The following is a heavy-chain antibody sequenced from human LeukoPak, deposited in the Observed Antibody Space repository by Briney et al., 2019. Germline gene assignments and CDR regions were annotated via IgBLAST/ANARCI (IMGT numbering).Heavy chain of an antibody. CDR1: GFTFSSYA. Sequence: PGGSLRLSCAASGFTFSSYAMSWVRQAPGKGLEWVSAISGSGGSTYYADSVKGRFTISRDHSKNTLYLQMNSLRAEDTAVYYCAKTSYYDSSGYFFDPFDYWGQGTLVTVSS. V-gene: IGHV3-23*01. D-gene: IGHD3-22*01. J-gene: IGHJ4*02. CDR2: ISGSGGST. CDR3: AKTSYYDSSGYFFDPFDY.